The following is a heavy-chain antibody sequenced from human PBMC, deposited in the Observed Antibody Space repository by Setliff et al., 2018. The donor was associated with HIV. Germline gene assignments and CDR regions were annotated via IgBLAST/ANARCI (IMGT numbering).Heavy chain of an antibody. Sequence: GASVKVSCKASGGTFSNYAITWVRQAPGQGLDWMGGIIPIFGTANYAQKFQGRVTITADESTSTAYMELSSLRSEDTAVYYCARGGSVGYYDSGGYYYGEYWGQGTLVTVSS. V-gene: IGHV1-69*13. CDR3: ARGGSVGYYDSGGYYYGEY. CDR1: GGTFSNYA. D-gene: IGHD3-22*01. CDR2: IIPIFGTA. J-gene: IGHJ4*02.